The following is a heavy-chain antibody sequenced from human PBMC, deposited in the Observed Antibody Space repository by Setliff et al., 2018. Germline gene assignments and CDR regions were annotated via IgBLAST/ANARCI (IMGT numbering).Heavy chain of an antibody. J-gene: IGHJ6*03. CDR1: GGSISSDI. CDR3: ARDPGNGHYMDV. Sequence: PSETLSLTCTVSGGSISSDIWSWIRQPPGKGLEWIGQIHTGSTNYNPSLKSRVTISVDTSKNQLSLRLTSVTAADTAVYYCARDPGNGHYMDVWGKGATVTVSS. CDR2: IHTGST. V-gene: IGHV4-4*08.